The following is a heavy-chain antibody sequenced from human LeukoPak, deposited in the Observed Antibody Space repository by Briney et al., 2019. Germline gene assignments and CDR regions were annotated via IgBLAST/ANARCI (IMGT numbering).Heavy chain of an antibody. V-gene: IGHV1-69*01. CDR3: ARDPAPVLLGLYSGYGIDP. Sequence: ASVKVSCKASGGTFSSYAISWVRQAPGQGLEWMGGIIPIFGTANYAQKFQGRVTITADESTSTAYMELSSLRSEDTAVYYCARDPAPVLLGLYSGYGIDPWGQGTLVTVSS. D-gene: IGHD5-12*01. CDR1: GGTFSSYA. CDR2: IIPIFGTA. J-gene: IGHJ5*02.